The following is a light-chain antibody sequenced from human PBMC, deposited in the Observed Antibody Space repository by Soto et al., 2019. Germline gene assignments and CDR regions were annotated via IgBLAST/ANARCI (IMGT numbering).Light chain of an antibody. J-gene: IGKJ4*01. CDR1: QRVRIY. V-gene: IGKV3-11*01. CDR3: QQRYDWPPLT. Sequence: ETVLTQSPATLSLSPGERATLSCRAGQRVRIYLAWYQQKPGQAPRLLIYDTSNRATDIPARFSGSGSGTDFTLTISGLEPEDFAVYYCQQRYDWPPLTFGGGTRVE. CDR2: DTS.